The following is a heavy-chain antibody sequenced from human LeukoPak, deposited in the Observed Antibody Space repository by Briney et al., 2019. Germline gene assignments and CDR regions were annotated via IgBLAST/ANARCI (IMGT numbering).Heavy chain of an antibody. J-gene: IGHJ4*02. D-gene: IGHD1-7*01. Sequence: ASVKVSCKASGYTFTSYGIIWVRQAPGQGLEWMGWISAYNGNTTYAQTLQGRVTMTTHTSTSTAYMELRSLRPDDTAVYYCAMVTGTEVYWGQGTLVTVSS. CDR3: AMVTGTEVY. CDR2: ISAYNGNT. V-gene: IGHV1-18*01. CDR1: GYTFTSYG.